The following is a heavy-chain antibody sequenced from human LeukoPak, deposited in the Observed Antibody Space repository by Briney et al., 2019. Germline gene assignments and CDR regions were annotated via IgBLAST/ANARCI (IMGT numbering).Heavy chain of an antibody. CDR3: ARDNYDFWSGYYTGEDYYYYYYMDV. V-gene: IGHV4-61*02. D-gene: IGHD3-3*01. CDR2: IYASGST. Sequence: SQTLSLTCTVSGGSISNLNYYWSWIRQPAGKGLEWIGRIYASGSTNYNPSLKSRVTISVDTSKNQFSLKLSSVTAADTAVYYCARDNYDFWSGYYTGEDYYYYYYMDVWGKGTTVTVSS. CDR1: GGSISNLNYY. J-gene: IGHJ6*03.